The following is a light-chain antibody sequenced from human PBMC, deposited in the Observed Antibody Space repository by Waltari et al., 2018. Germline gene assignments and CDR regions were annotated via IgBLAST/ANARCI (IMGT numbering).Light chain of an antibody. CDR1: SSDVGGYDY. V-gene: IGLV2-11*01. J-gene: IGLJ2*01. CDR2: DVT. Sequence: QSALTQPRSVSGSPGQSVTISCPGTSSDVGGYDYVTWYQHHPGKAPKLMICDVTKRPSGVPDRFSGSKSGNTASLTISGLQAEDEAYYYCCSYAGSYTHVVFGGGTKLTVL. CDR3: CSYAGSYTHVV.